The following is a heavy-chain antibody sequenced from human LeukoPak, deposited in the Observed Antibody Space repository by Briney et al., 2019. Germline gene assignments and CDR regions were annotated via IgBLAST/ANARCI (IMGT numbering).Heavy chain of an antibody. CDR3: AKDSSGWSYFDY. Sequence: GGSLRFSCAASGFTFSSYAMSWVRQAPGKGLEWVSAISGSGGSTYYADSVKGRFTISRDNSKNTLYLQMNSLRAEDTAVYYCAKDSSGWSYFDYWGQGTLVTVSS. CDR2: ISGSGGST. D-gene: IGHD6-19*01. CDR1: GFTFSSYA. V-gene: IGHV3-23*01. J-gene: IGHJ4*02.